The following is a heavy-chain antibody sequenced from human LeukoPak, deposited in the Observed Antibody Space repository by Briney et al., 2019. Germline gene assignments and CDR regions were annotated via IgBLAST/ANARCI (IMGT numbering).Heavy chain of an antibody. CDR3: AKDRGWRQSYDSSGFDY. CDR2: ISYDGSNK. V-gene: IGHV3-30*18. Sequence: PGGSLRLSCAASGFTFSSYGMHWVRQAPGKGLEWVAVISYDGSNKYYADSVKGRFTISRDNSKNTLYLQMNSLRAEDTAVYYCAKDRGWRQSYDSSGFDYWGQGTLVTVSS. J-gene: IGHJ4*02. D-gene: IGHD3-22*01. CDR1: GFTFSSYG.